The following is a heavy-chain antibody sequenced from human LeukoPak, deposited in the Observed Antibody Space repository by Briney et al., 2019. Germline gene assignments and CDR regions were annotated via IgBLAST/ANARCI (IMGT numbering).Heavy chain of an antibody. V-gene: IGHV3-48*03. CDR2: ISSSGRTI. D-gene: IGHD6-25*01. CDR1: GCTLRYYE. Sequence: VGSLRLSCAASGCTLRYYEMIWVRQAPGKGLEWVSYISSSGRTIYYTDPEKGRFTIYRDNTKKSLYLLMNSASADDTAVYYGARRASGFDYWGQGTLLTVS. J-gene: IGHJ4*02. CDR3: ARRASGFDY.